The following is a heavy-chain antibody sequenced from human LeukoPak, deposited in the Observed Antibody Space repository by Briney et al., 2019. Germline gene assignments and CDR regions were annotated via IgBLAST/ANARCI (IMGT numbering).Heavy chain of an antibody. Sequence: SDTLSLTCTVSGGSISSSNWWSWVRQPPGKGLECIGKIYHSGSTNYNPSLKSRVTISVDKSKNQFSLKLSSVTAADTAVYHCARGIVVVVAATTHFDYWGQGTLVTVSS. CDR3: ARGIVVVVAATTHFDY. J-gene: IGHJ4*02. D-gene: IGHD2-15*01. CDR1: GGSISSSNW. CDR2: IYHSGST. V-gene: IGHV4-4*02.